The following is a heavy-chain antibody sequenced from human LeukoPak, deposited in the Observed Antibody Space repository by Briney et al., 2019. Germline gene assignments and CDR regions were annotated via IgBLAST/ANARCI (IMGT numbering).Heavy chain of an antibody. D-gene: IGHD3-16*01. Sequence: SETLSLTCTVSGGSISNYYWTWIRQPPGKGLEWIGYIYHSGSTNYDPSLKSRVTISVDTSKNQFSLKLGSVTAADTAVYYCARGVWPSAYYYYGMDVWGQGTTVTVSS. CDR3: ARGVWPSAYYYYGMDV. V-gene: IGHV4-59*01. CDR2: IYHSGST. CDR1: GGSISNYY. J-gene: IGHJ6*02.